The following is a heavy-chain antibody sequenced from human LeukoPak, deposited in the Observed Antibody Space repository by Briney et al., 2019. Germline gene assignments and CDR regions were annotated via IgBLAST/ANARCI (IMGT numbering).Heavy chain of an antibody. V-gene: IGHV1-46*03. CDR1: GYTFTSYY. CDR2: INPSGGST. D-gene: IGHD3-10*01. Sequence: GASVKVSCKASGYTFTSYYMHWVRQAPGQGLEWMGIINPSGGSTSYAQKFQGRVTMTRDTSTSTVYMELSSLRSEDTAVYYCARGPRAPYYYGSGSYYPSPSKYYFDYWGQGTLVTVSS. CDR3: ARGPRAPYYYGSGSYYPSPSKYYFDY. J-gene: IGHJ4*02.